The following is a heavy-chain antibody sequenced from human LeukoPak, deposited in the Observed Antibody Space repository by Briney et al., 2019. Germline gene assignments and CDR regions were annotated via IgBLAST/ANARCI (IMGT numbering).Heavy chain of an antibody. CDR1: GFTFSSYS. Sequence: PGGSLRLSCAASGFTFSSYSMNWVRQAPGKGLEWVSYISSSSSTIYYADSVKGRFTISRDNAKNSLYLQMNSLRAEDTAVYYCARDLTGTTPNWFDPWGQGTLVTVSS. D-gene: IGHD1-7*01. J-gene: IGHJ5*02. V-gene: IGHV3-48*01. CDR3: ARDLTGTTPNWFDP. CDR2: ISSSSSTI.